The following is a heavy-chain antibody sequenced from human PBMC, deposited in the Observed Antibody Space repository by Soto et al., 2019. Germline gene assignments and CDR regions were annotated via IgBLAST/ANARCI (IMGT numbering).Heavy chain of an antibody. Sequence: PGGSLRLSCEASGFTFSASAMSWVRQAPRKGLEWVSTISDSGSTYYADSVKGRFTISRDNSKNTLYPQMNSLRAEDTAVYHCAKVWGEDGYCTRTSCLYYFHHWGQGVLVTVSS. CDR2: ISDSGST. V-gene: IGHV3-23*01. CDR1: GFTFSASA. CDR3: AKVWGEDGYCTRTSCLYYFHH. J-gene: IGHJ4*02. D-gene: IGHD2-2*03.